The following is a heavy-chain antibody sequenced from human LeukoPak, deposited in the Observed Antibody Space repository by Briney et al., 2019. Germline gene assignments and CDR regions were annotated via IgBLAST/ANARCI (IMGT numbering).Heavy chain of an antibody. J-gene: IGHJ3*02. Sequence: GGSLRLSCAASGFTFSSYWMSWVRQAPGKGLEWVANIKQDGSEKYFVDSVKGRFTISRDNAKNSLYLQMNSLRAEDTAVYYCARDRGSEWELLKGAFDIWGQGTMVTVSS. CDR2: IKQDGSEK. CDR3: ARDRGSEWELLKGAFDI. V-gene: IGHV3-7*01. D-gene: IGHD1-26*01. CDR1: GFTFSSYW.